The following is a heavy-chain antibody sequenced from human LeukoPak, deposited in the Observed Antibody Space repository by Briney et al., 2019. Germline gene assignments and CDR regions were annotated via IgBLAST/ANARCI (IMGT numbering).Heavy chain of an antibody. D-gene: IGHD1-26*01. CDR2: INSDGSTI. Sequence: GGSLRLSCAASGFTFSSYWVHWVRQAPGKGLEWVARINSDGSTINHADSVRGRFTISRDNAENTLYLQMSSRRAEDTAIYFCARAAYYRFDYWGQGTLVTVSS. CDR1: GFTFSSYW. J-gene: IGHJ4*02. V-gene: IGHV3-74*01. CDR3: ARAAYYRFDY.